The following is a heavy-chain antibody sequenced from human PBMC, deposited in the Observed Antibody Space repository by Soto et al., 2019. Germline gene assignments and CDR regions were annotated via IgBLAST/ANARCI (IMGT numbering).Heavy chain of an antibody. Sequence: QVRLVQSGAEARRPGASVKVSCKASGDSFTGYYIHWVRQAPGQGLEWMGWISLKSGSTNFAEKFRGWATVTRDTSTSTAYLELSSLPSNDTAVYYCARSSGSYSKGFDPWGQGTLVTVFS. CDR2: ISLKSGST. CDR3: ARSSGSYSKGFDP. V-gene: IGHV1-2*04. D-gene: IGHD3-10*01. CDR1: GDSFTGYY. J-gene: IGHJ5*02.